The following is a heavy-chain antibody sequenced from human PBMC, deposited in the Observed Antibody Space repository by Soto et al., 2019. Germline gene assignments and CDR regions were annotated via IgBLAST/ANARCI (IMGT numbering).Heavy chain of an antibody. CDR3: SRSPEVGVRGAY. Sequence: EVQLVESGGGLVKPGGSLRLSCTGSGFPFSAYNINWVRQAPGKGLEWVSSITVGSSHIYQPNSMKGRFTISRDDAQNSVYLKSDSLRDEDTALYYWSRSPEVGVRGAYWGQGTLVTVSS. CDR2: ITVGSSHI. V-gene: IGHV3-21*01. D-gene: IGHD3-10*01. J-gene: IGHJ4*02. CDR1: GFPFSAYN.